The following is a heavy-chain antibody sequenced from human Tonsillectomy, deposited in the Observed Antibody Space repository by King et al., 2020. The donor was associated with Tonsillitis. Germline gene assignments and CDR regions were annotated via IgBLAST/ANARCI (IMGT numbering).Heavy chain of an antibody. D-gene: IGHD3-3*01. CDR1: GGSISSGSYY. Sequence: QLQESGPGLVKPSQTLSLTCTVSGGSISSGSYYWSWIRQPAGKGLEWIGRIYTSGSTNYNPTLNSRVTMSVDTSKNQLSLKLSSVTPADTAVYYCARDNDFWSGYYSYWGQGTLVTVSS. CDR2: IYTSGST. J-gene: IGHJ4*02. V-gene: IGHV4-61*02. CDR3: ARDNDFWSGYYSY.